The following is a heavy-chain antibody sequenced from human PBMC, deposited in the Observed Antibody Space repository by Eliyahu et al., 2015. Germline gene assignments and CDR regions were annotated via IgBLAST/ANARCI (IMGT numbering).Heavy chain of an antibody. J-gene: IGHJ6*02. CDR1: GXTFXSYX. D-gene: IGHD2-2*01. V-gene: IGHV1-69*01. CDR2: IIPIFGTA. Sequence: QVQLVQSGAEVKKPGSSVXVSCKASGXTFXSYXISWXXQAPGQGLEWMGGIIPIFGTANYAQKFQGRVTITADESTSTAYMELSSLRSEDTAVYYCARTPYCSSTSCYGDYYYGMDVWGQGTTVTVSS. CDR3: ARTPYCSSTSCYGDYYYGMDV.